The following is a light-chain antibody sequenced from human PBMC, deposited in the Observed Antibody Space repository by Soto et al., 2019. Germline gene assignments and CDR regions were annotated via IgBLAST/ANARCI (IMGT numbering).Light chain of an antibody. CDR3: QQSYSTPG. Sequence: DIQMTQPPSSLSASVGDRVTITCRASQRISDLLNWYQQRPGKAPKLVIFNTFNLQSGVPSRFRGSGSGTEFTLTITSLQPEDFATYYCQQSYSTPGFGQGTKVDIK. CDR2: NTF. J-gene: IGKJ1*01. CDR1: QRISDL. V-gene: IGKV1-39*01.